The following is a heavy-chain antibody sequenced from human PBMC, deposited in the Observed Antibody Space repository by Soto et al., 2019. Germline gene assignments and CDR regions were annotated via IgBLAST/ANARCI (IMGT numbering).Heavy chain of an antibody. V-gene: IGHV3-7*03. CDR2: IRPDGSEK. Sequence: EVQLVESGGGLVQPGGSLRLSCAASGFTFGTFCISWIRQAPGKGREWVAKIRPDGSEKFYLDSVNGRSTISRDTAKNSRYGQRRSLRAEETTMNYWAGIQGKADFWSWGMDGWGRGTRVVVSS. CDR3: AGIQGKADFWSWGMDG. D-gene: IGHD3-3*01. CDR1: GFTFGTFC. J-gene: IGHJ6*02.